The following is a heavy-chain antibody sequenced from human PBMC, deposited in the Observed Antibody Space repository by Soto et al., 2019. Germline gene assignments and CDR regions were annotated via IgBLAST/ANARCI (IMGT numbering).Heavy chain of an antibody. Sequence: PGESLKISCKGSGYSFTSYWIGWVRQMPGKGLEWMGIIYPGDSDTRYSPSFQGQVTISADKSISTAYLQWSSLKASDTAMHYCARLATGYSGYDMDLADYYGMNVWGQGTTVTVSS. D-gene: IGHD5-12*01. J-gene: IGHJ6*02. V-gene: IGHV5-51*01. CDR2: IYPGDSDT. CDR1: GYSFTSYW. CDR3: ARLATGYSGYDMDLADYYGMNV.